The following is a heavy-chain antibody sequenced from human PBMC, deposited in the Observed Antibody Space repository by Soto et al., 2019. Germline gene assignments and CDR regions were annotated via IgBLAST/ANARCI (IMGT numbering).Heavy chain of an antibody. CDR3: ARVSHDAFDI. V-gene: IGHV3-21*01. CDR2: ISSSSSYI. J-gene: IGHJ3*02. CDR1: GFTFSSYS. Sequence: PXGSLRLSCAAAGFTFSSYSMNWVRQAPGKGLEWVSSISSSSSYIYYADSVKGRFTISRDNAKNSLYLQMNSLRAEDTAVYYCARVSHDAFDIWGQGTMVTVSS.